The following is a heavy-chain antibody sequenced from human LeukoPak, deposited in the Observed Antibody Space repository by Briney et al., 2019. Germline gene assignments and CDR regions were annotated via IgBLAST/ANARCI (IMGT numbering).Heavy chain of an antibody. CDR3: ARGKVVAGAPGQNSWDS. CDR2: IYHSGST. CDR1: GGSISSSTW. Sequence: SETLSLTCGVSGGSISSSTWWSWVRQPPGKGLEWIGEIYHSGSTNYNPSLKSRVTISIDKSKSQFSLKLSSVTAADTAVYYCARGKVVAGAPGQNSWDSWGQGTLVTVSS. J-gene: IGHJ4*02. V-gene: IGHV4-4*02. D-gene: IGHD6-19*01.